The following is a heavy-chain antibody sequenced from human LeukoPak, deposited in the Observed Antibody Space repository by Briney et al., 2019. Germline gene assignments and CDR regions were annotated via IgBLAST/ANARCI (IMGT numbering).Heavy chain of an antibody. V-gene: IGHV3-13*01. Sequence: GGSLRLSCAASGFTFIDYDMHWVRQVIGKGLEWVSAIGIRGDTHYSGSVKGRFTISRENAESSLYLQMNSLRAEDTAVYYCSGGGIQVSGIDEFDYWGQGTLVTVSS. CDR2: IGIRGDT. D-gene: IGHD6-19*01. CDR3: SGGGIQVSGIDEFDY. CDR1: GFTFIDYD. J-gene: IGHJ4*02.